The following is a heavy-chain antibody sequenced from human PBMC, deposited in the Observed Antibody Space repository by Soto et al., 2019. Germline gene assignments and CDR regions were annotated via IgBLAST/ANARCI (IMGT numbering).Heavy chain of an antibody. D-gene: IGHD1-1*01. CDR3: TRQGTTIRGV. J-gene: IGHJ6*02. CDR2: IRTKTYNYAT. CDR1: GFSFSGSA. Sequence: EVQLVESGGGLVQPGGSLKLSCVASGFSFSGSAMHWVRQASGKGLEWVGRIRTKTYNYATAYAASVKDRFTISRDDSKNTAYLQMNSLKTEDTAVYYCTRQGTTIRGVWGQGTTVTVSS. V-gene: IGHV3-73*02.